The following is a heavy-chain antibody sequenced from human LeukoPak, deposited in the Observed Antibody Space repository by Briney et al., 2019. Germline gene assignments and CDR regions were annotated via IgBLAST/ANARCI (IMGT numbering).Heavy chain of an antibody. D-gene: IGHD1-26*01. V-gene: IGHV3-30*02. CDR3: AKDVSGSYRLAY. Sequence: GGSLRLSCAASGFTFSSYWMSWVRQAPGKGLEWVAFIRYDGSNKYYADSVKGRFTISRDNSKNTLYLQMNSLRAEDTAVYYCAKDVSGSYRLAYWGQGTLVTVSS. J-gene: IGHJ4*02. CDR1: GFTFSSYW. CDR2: IRYDGSNK.